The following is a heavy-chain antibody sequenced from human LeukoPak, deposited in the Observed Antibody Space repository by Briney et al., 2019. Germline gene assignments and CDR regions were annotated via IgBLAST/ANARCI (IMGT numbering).Heavy chain of an antibody. CDR3: ARVEVGATLDS. D-gene: IGHD1-26*01. CDR1: GFTVSNNY. V-gene: IGHV3-53*01. CDR2: VYGGGST. J-gene: IGHJ4*02. Sequence: GGSLRHSCAASGFTVSNNYMSWVRQAPGKGLEWVSVVYGGGSTYYADPVKGRFTISRDNSKNSLYLQMNSLRAEDTALYYCARVEVGATLDSWGQGTLVTVSS.